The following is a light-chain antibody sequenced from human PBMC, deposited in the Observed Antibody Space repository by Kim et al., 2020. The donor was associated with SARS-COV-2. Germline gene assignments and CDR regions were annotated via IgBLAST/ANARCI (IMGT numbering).Light chain of an antibody. V-gene: IGLV2-14*03. CDR1: SSDVCGYDY. Sequence: TIPCTGNSSDVCGYDYVSWYQQNPGKAPILIIYHVINRPSGVSNRFSGSKSGNTASLTISGLQAEDEADYYCSSYASSTSYVFGTGTKVTVL. J-gene: IGLJ1*01. CDR3: SSYASSTSYV. CDR2: HVI.